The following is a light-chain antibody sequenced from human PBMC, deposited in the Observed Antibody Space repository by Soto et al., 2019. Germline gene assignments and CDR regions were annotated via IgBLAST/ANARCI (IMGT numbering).Light chain of an antibody. Sequence: QSVLTQSSSASASLGSSVKLTCTLNSGHRSNIIAWHQQQPGKAPRYLMKLEGSGSHNKGSGVPDRFSGSSSGADRYLTISNLQSEDEDDYYCEKWESYVVFGGGTKLTVL. CDR1: SGHRSNI. V-gene: IGLV4-60*03. J-gene: IGLJ2*01. CDR3: EKWESYVV. CDR2: LEGSGSH.